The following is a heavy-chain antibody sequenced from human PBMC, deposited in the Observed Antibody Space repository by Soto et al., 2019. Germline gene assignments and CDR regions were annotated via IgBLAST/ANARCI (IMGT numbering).Heavy chain of an antibody. CDR1: GFTFSSYA. CDR3: ARDKRAIQLCYYYYGMDV. Sequence: QVQLVESGGGVVQPGRSLRLSCAASGFTFSSYAMHWVRQAPGKGLEWVAVISYDGSNKYYADSVKGRFTISRDNSKNPLYLQMNSLRAEDTAVYYCARDKRAIQLCYYYYGMDVWGQGTTVTVSS. J-gene: IGHJ6*02. V-gene: IGHV3-30-3*01. CDR2: ISYDGSNK. D-gene: IGHD5-18*01.